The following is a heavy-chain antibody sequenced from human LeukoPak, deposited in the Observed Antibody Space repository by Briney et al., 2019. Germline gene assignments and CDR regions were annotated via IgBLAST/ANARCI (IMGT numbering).Heavy chain of an antibody. J-gene: IGHJ6*03. D-gene: IGHD1-26*01. V-gene: IGHV3-30*02. Sequence: GGSLRLSCAASGFTFSSYGMHWVRQAPGKGLEWVAFIRYDGSNKYYADSVKGRFTISRDNSRNTLYLQMNSLRAEDTAVYYCARDPYSGSYGNYYYYFMDVWGKGTTVTISS. CDR1: GFTFSSYG. CDR2: IRYDGSNK. CDR3: ARDPYSGSYGNYYYYFMDV.